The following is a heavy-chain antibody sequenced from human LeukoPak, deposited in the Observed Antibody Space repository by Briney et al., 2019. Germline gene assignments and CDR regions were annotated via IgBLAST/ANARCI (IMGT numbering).Heavy chain of an antibody. Sequence: SETLSLTCTVSGGSISSSPCYWGWIRQSPGKGLEWLGTICSGGSTYYNPSLKSRVTISVDTSKNQFSLKLSSVTAADTAVYYCARDGDLGYCSGGSWYSPGYFDYWGQGTLVSVSS. V-gene: IGHV4-39*07. CDR2: ICSGGST. D-gene: IGHD2-15*01. CDR1: GGSISSSPCY. J-gene: IGHJ4*02. CDR3: ARDGDLGYCSGGSWYSPGYFDY.